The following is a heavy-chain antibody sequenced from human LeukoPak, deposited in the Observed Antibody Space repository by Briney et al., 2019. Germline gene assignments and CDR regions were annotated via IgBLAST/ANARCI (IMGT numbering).Heavy chain of an antibody. CDR1: SGSISTSNYY. CDR3: ARAYGGFDY. D-gene: IGHD2-21*01. J-gene: IGHJ4*02. Sequence: SSETLSLTCTVSSGSISTSNYYWGWVRQPPGKALEWIGNIFYSGSTYYSPSLKSRVTISLDTSRNQFSLKLNSVTAADTAVYYCARAYGGFDYWGQGTLVTVSS. CDR2: IFYSGST. V-gene: IGHV4-39*07.